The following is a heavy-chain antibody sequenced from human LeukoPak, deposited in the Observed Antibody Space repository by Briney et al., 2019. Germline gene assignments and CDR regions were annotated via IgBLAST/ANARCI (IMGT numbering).Heavy chain of an antibody. Sequence: SETLSLTCAVYGGSFSGYCWSWIRQPPGKGLEWIGEINHSGSTNYNPSLKSRVTISVDTSKNQFSLKLSSVTAADTAVYYRARRSYRSRFDPWGQGTLVTVSS. CDR2: INHSGST. V-gene: IGHV4-34*01. J-gene: IGHJ5*02. CDR3: ARRSYRSRFDP. CDR1: GGSFSGYC. D-gene: IGHD1-26*01.